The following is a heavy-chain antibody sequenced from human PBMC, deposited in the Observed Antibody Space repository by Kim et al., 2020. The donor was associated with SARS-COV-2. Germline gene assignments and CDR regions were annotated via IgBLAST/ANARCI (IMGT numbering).Heavy chain of an antibody. CDR1: GYSFTSYW. Sequence: GESLKISCKGSGYSFTSYWIGWVRQMPGKGLEWMGIIYPGDSDTRYSPSFQGQVTISPDKSISTAYLQWSSLKASDTAMYYCASLGIIAVAGTTGIQAFDSWGQGTMVTVSS. D-gene: IGHD6-19*01. V-gene: IGHV5-51*01. J-gene: IGHJ3*02. CDR3: ASLGIIAVAGTTGIQAFDS. CDR2: IYPGDSDT.